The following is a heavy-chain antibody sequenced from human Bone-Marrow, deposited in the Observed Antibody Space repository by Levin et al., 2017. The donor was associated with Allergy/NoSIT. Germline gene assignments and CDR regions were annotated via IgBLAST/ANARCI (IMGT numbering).Heavy chain of an antibody. J-gene: IGHJ3*02. D-gene: IGHD3-3*01. CDR1: GGSISSGGYY. CDR3: ARVVSYYDFWSGPVGAFDI. V-gene: IGHV4-31*03. Sequence: SETLSLTCTVSGGSISSGGYYWSWIRQHPGKGLEWIGYIYYSGSTYYNPSLKSRVTISVDTSKNQFSLKLSSVTAADTAVYYCARVVSYYDFWSGPVGAFDIWGQGTMVTVSS. CDR2: IYYSGST.